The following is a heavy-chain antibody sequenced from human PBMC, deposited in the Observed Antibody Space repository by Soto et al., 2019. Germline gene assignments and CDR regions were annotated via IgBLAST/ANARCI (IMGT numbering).Heavy chain of an antibody. Sequence: VGSLRLSCAASGFIFKMYWMHWVRQSPGKGLVWISRIYNDGTYSDYADSVRGRFTISRDNVNDTLYLQMNNLRAEDSGLYYCTRGPRPISTDTGAYWGQGTQVTVSS. CDR1: GFIFKMYW. CDR2: IYNDGTYS. CDR3: TRGPRPISTDTGAY. J-gene: IGHJ4*02. V-gene: IGHV3-74*01. D-gene: IGHD2-21*02.